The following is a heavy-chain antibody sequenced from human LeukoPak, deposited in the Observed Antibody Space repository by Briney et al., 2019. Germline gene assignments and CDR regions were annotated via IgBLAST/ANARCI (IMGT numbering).Heavy chain of an antibody. Sequence: GGSLRLSCAASGFTFSSYAMHWVRQAPGKGLEWVAVISYDGSNKYYADSVKGRFTISRDNSKNTLYLQMNSLRAEDTAVYYWARDGISSTSCYDWGQGTLVTVSS. V-gene: IGHV3-30*04. J-gene: IGHJ4*02. CDR3: ARDGISSTSCYD. D-gene: IGHD2-2*01. CDR1: GFTFSSYA. CDR2: ISYDGSNK.